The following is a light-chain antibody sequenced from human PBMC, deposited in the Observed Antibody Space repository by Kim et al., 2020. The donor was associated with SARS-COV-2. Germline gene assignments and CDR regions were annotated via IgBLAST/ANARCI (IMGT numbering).Light chain of an antibody. Sequence: SSELTQDPAVSVALGQTVRITCQGDSLRSYYASWYQQKPGQAPVLVMYGKNNRPSGIPDRFSGSNSGNTASLTITGAQAEDEADYYCNSRDSSGDHWVFGGGTKLTVL. CDR3: NSRDSSGDHWV. CDR2: GKN. V-gene: IGLV3-19*01. J-gene: IGLJ3*02. CDR1: SLRSYY.